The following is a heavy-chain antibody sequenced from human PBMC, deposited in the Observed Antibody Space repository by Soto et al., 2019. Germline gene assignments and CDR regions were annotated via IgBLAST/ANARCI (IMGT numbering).Heavy chain of an antibody. J-gene: IGHJ3*02. CDR3: ARELPPAVHNAFDI. V-gene: IGHV1-18*01. CDR1: GYTFTSYG. CDR2: ISAYHGHT. Sequence: ASGKVSCKASGYTFTSYGISWVRQAPGQGLEWMGWISAYHGHTNYAQKLQGRVTMTTDTSTSTAYMELRSLRSDDTAVYYCARELPPAVHNAFDIWGQGTMVTVSS. D-gene: IGHD1-1*01.